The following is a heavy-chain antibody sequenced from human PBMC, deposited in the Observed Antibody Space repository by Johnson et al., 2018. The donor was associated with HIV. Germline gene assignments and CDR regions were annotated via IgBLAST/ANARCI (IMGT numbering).Heavy chain of an antibody. D-gene: IGHD3-16*01. J-gene: IGHJ3*01. Sequence: QVQLVESGGGVVQPGRSLRLSCAASGCTLRSYGMHRVRQAPGKGLEWVAVISYDGTYEFYADSVKGRFTISRDNSKSTLYLQMNSLKTEDTAVYYCARGSRYTYDNDDVYLLQAFDVWGQGTVVTVSS. CDR1: GCTLRSYG. CDR2: ISYDGTYE. V-gene: IGHV3-33*05. CDR3: ARGSRYTYDNDDVYLLQAFDV.